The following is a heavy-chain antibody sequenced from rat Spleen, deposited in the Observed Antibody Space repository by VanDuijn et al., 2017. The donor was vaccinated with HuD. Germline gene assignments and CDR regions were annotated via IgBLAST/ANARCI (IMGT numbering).Heavy chain of an antibody. J-gene: IGHJ4*01. CDR1: EFIFSDYY. CDR2: INYDGSST. V-gene: IGHV5-29*01. D-gene: IGHD3-8*01. Sequence: EVQLVESDGGLVLPGRSLKLSCAASEFIFSDYYMAWVRQAPTKGLEWVATINYDGSSTFYRDSLKRRFTISIDNSRSTLYLQMDMLRSEETATYYCTRHGCKSPYFYVMYAWGQGASVTVSS. CDR3: TRHGCKSPYFYVMYA.